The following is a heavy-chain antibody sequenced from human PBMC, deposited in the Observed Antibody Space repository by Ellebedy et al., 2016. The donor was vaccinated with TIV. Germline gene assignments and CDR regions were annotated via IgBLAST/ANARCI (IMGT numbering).Heavy chain of an antibody. D-gene: IGHD3-9*01. V-gene: IGHV3-13*01. CDR1: GFSFSNND. J-gene: IGHJ4*02. Sequence: GGSLRLXXVASGFSFSNNDMQWVRQAPGKGLEWVSTMGTGGETFYGGPVKGRFTVSRDNAKNSLYLQMNSLRAEDTAVYYCAKYYDILTGYQDYFDYWGQGTLVTVSS. CDR2: MGTGGET. CDR3: AKYYDILTGYQDYFDY.